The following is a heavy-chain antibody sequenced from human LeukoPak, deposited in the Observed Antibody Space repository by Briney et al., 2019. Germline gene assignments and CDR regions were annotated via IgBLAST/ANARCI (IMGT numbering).Heavy chain of an antibody. CDR2: ISGSGGST. J-gene: IGHJ4*02. CDR1: GFTFSSYG. V-gene: IGHV3-23*01. D-gene: IGHD3-10*01. Sequence: PGGSLRLSCAASGFTFSSYGMSWVRQAPGKGLEWVSAISGSGGSTYYADSVKDRFTISRDNSKNTLYLQMNSLRAEDTAVYYCAKVGDFGELSTHYFDYWGQGTLVTVSS. CDR3: AKVGDFGELSTHYFDY.